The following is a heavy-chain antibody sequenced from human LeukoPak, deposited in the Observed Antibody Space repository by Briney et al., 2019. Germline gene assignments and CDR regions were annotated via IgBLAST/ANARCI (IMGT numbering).Heavy chain of an antibody. CDR2: ISSSGSTI. CDR1: GFTFSSYE. Sequence: GGSLRLSCAASGFTFSSYEMNWVRQAPGKGLEWVSYISSSGSTIYYADSVKGRFTISRDNAKNSLYLQMNSLRAEDTAVYYCARDGTTDDAFDIWGQGTMVTVSS. J-gene: IGHJ3*02. CDR3: ARDGTTDDAFDI. D-gene: IGHD4-17*01. V-gene: IGHV3-48*03.